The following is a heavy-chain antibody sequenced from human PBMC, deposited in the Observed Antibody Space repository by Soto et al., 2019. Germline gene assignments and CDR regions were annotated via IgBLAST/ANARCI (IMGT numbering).Heavy chain of an antibody. CDR3: ARHRMVRGVTNFDY. CDR2: RYDDAST. J-gene: IGHJ4*02. D-gene: IGHD3-10*01. CDR1: GDSIRNRNYY. V-gene: IGHV4-39*01. Sequence: SETLSLTCTVFGDSIRNRNYYWAWIRQPPGKGLEWIVSRYDDASTFYNPSLRGRISVFIDTSKKQFSLKVSSVTAADTAVYYCARHRMVRGVTNFDYWGQGTLVTVSS.